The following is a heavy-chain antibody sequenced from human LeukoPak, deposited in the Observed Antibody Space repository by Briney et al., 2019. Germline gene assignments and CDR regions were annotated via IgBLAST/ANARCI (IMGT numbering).Heavy chain of an antibody. CDR1: GGSFSGYY. Sequence: SGTLSLTCAVYGGSFSGYYWSWIRQPPGKGLEWIGEINHSGSTNYNPSLKSRVTISVDTPKNQFSLKLSPVTAADTAVYYCAGLYYLLRYFDLWGRGTLVTVSS. CDR2: INHSGST. D-gene: IGHD3-22*01. CDR3: AGLYYLLRYFDL. V-gene: IGHV4-34*01. J-gene: IGHJ2*01.